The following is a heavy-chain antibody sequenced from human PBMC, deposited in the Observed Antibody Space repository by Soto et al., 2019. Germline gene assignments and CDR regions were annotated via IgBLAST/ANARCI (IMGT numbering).Heavy chain of an antibody. CDR3: AGGAKYYYGLGIDV. CDR2: VYDIGST. V-gene: IGHV4-59*02. J-gene: IGHJ6*02. Sequence: QVQLQESAPGLVKPSETLSLTCSVSGVSVSDYYWSWVRQPPGKGLEWIGVVYDIGSTNYNTSLKSRVTTSVDESKKNFSLPLRSVNAADTAVYYCAGGAKYYYGLGIDVWGQGTMVTVSS. D-gene: IGHD1-26*01. CDR1: GVSVSDYY.